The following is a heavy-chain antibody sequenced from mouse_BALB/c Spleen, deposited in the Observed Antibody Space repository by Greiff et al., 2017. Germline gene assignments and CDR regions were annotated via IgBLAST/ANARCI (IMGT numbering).Heavy chain of an antibody. CDR3: ARDRGWYFDV. CDR1: GFTFSDYG. J-gene: IGHJ1*01. Sequence: EVMLVESGGGLVQPGGSRKLSCAASGFTFSDYGMAWVRQAPGKGPEWVAFISNLAYSIYYADTVTGRFTISREKAKNTLYLEMSSLRSEDTAMYYCARDRGWYFDVWGAGTTVTVSS. V-gene: IGHV5-15*02. CDR2: ISNLAYSI.